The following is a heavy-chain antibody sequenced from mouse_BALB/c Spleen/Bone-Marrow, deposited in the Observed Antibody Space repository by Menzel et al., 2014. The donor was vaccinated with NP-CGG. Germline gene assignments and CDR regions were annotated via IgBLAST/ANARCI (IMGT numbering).Heavy chain of an antibody. J-gene: IGHJ4*01. CDR3: SRGYYGSTYYYAMDY. CDR1: GYTFTSYY. D-gene: IGHD1-1*01. CDR2: VNPSNVDT. Sequence: QVHVKQSGAELVKPGASVKLSCKASGYTFTSYYMFWVKQRPGQGLEWIGEVNPSNVDTNFNEKFKSKATLTVDKSSNTAYMQLSSLTSEDSAVYYRSRGYYGSTYYYAMDYWGQGTSVTVSS. V-gene: IGHV1S81*02.